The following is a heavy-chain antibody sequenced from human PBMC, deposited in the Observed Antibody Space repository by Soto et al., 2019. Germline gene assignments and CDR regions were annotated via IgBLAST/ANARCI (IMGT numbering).Heavy chain of an antibody. CDR3: AKDRVSSGPDY. Sequence: PGGSLRLSCAASGFPFSSYAMNWVRQTPDKGLEWLSYITYNGSTIHYADSVKGRFTISRDNSKNTLYLQMNSLRAEDTAVYYCAKDRVSSGPDYWGQGTLVTVSS. CDR2: ITYNGSTI. J-gene: IGHJ4*02. V-gene: IGHV3-30-3*02. CDR1: GFPFSSYA. D-gene: IGHD6-19*01.